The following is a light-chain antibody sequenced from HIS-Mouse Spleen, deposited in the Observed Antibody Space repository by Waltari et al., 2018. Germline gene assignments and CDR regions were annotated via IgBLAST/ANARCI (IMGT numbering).Light chain of an antibody. Sequence: DIQLTQSPSFLSASVGDRVNITCRASQGISSYLAWYQQKPGKAPNLLIYAASTLQTGVPSRFSGSGSGTEFTLTISSLQPEDFATYYCQQLNSYPPTFGQGTKVEIK. CDR3: QQLNSYPPT. CDR1: QGISSY. CDR2: AAS. V-gene: IGKV1-9*01. J-gene: IGKJ1*01.